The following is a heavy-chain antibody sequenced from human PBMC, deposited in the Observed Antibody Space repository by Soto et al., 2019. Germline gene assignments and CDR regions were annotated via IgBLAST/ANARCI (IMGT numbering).Heavy chain of an antibody. V-gene: IGHV3-30*04. CDR1: GFSFSSYG. CDR3: AKDQGSSMFGVVNPAWAFDI. CDR2: ISFDGSSE. J-gene: IGHJ3*02. D-gene: IGHD3-3*01. Sequence: QVQLVESGGGVVRPGTSLRLSCAASGFSFSSYGLHWVRHTPAQGLEWVTMISFDGSSEYYADSVRGRFSGSRDNSRNTLYLEMTALRPDDTAVYYCAKDQGSSMFGVVNPAWAFDIWGQGTMVTVSS.